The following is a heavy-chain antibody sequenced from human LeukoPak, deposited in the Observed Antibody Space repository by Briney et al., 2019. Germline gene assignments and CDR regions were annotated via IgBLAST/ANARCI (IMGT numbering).Heavy chain of an antibody. CDR1: VYKSDDFA. Sequence: PGRSLRLSCAASVYKSDDFAMHSVGQTPRKGLQWVSGISWSGGGKGYEDSVKGRFTISRDNAKNSLFLDMNTVRSEDTAIYYFANGQYSVYDRKSDYWGKGTLVTVSS. J-gene: IGHJ4*02. D-gene: IGHD5/OR15-5a*01. V-gene: IGHV3-9*02. CDR2: ISWSGGGK. CDR3: ANGQYSVYDRKSDY.